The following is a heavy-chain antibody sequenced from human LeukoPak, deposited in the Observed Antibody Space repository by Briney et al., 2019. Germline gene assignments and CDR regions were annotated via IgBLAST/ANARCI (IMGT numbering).Heavy chain of an antibody. CDR3: ARDMYYYGSGNYNTIDY. Sequence: SQTLSLTCAISGDSVSSNSAAWNWIRQSPSRGLEWLGRTYYRSKWYNDYAVSVKSRITINPDTSKNQFSLQLNSVTPEDTAVYYCARDMYYYGSGNYNTIDYWGQGTLVTVSS. V-gene: IGHV6-1*01. J-gene: IGHJ4*02. CDR1: GDSVSSNSAA. D-gene: IGHD3-10*01. CDR2: TYYRSKWYN.